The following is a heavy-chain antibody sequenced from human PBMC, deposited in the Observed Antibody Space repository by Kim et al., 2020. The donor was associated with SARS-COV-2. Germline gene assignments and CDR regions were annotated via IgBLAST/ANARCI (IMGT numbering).Heavy chain of an antibody. Sequence: KFQGRVTITADESTSTAYMELSSLRSEDTAVYYCASNPIAARPRSPYFDYWGQGTLVTVSS. V-gene: IGHV1-69*01. J-gene: IGHJ4*02. D-gene: IGHD6-6*01. CDR3: ASNPIAARPRSPYFDY.